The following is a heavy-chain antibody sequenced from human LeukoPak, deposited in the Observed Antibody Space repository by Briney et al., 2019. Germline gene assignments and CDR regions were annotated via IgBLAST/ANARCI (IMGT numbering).Heavy chain of an antibody. Sequence: PGRSLRLSCAASGFTFSSYGMHWVRQAPGKGLDWVAVIWYDGSNKYYADSVKGRFAISRDNSKNKLYLQKDSLRAEDTAVYYCARGLYCSSTSCYSRENYWGQGTLVTVSS. CDR2: IWYDGSNK. CDR3: ARGLYCSSTSCYSRENY. D-gene: IGHD2-2*01. V-gene: IGHV3-33*01. J-gene: IGHJ4*02. CDR1: GFTFSSYG.